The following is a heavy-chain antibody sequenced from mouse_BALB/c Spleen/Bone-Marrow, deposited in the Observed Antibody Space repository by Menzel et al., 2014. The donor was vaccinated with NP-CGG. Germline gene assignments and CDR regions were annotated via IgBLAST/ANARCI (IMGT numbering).Heavy chain of an antibody. D-gene: IGHD1-2*01. V-gene: IGHV5-12-1*01. CDR2: ISSGGGST. CDR1: GFGFSSSD. CDR3: ATHYYGRFDY. Sequence: EVKLMESGGGLVKPGGSLKLSCAASGFGFSSSDMSWVRQTPEKRLEWVAYISSGGGSTYYPDTVKGRFTISRGNAKNTLYLQMSSPKSEDTAMYYCATHYYGRFDYWGQGTTLTVSS. J-gene: IGHJ2*01.